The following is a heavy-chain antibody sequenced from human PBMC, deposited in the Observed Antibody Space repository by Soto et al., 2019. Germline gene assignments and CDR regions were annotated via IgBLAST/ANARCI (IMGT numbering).Heavy chain of an antibody. Sequence: QITLKESGPTLVKPTQPLTLTCTFSGFSLSTSGVGVGWIRQPPGKALEWLALIYWDDDKRYSPSLKSRLTITKDTAKNQVVLTMTNMDPVDTATYYCAHRRYSYYFDYWGQGTLVTVSS. J-gene: IGHJ4*02. CDR1: GFSLSTSGVG. CDR3: AHRRYSYYFDY. CDR2: IYWDDDK. V-gene: IGHV2-5*02. D-gene: IGHD2-15*01.